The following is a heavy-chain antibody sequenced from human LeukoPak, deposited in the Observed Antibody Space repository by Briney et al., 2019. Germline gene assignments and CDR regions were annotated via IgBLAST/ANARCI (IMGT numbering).Heavy chain of an antibody. CDR1: EFAFSSYA. CDR3: VKGVTAHQSDAFDI. Sequence: GGSLRLSCSASEFAFSSYAMHWVRQAPGRGLEYVSAITNNGDNTYYADSVQGRVTISRDNSKNTLYLQMSSLRAEDTAVYYCVKGVTAHQSDAFDIWGQGTMVTVSS. V-gene: IGHV3-64D*06. J-gene: IGHJ3*02. CDR2: ITNNGDNT. D-gene: IGHD2-21*02.